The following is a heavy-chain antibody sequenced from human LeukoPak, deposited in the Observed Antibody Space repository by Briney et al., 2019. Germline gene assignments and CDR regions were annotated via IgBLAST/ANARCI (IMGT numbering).Heavy chain of an antibody. J-gene: IGHJ4*02. CDR3: AKDWGNGYSYGGFDY. V-gene: IGHV3-9*03. CDR1: GFTFHDHA. Sequence: GGSLRLSCAASGFTFHDHAMHWVRQAPGKGLEWVSGISWNSGSIVYADSVKGRFPISRDNAKNSLYLQMNSLRAEDMALYYCAKDWGNGYSYGGFDYWGQGTLVTVSS. CDR2: ISWNSGSI. D-gene: IGHD5-18*01.